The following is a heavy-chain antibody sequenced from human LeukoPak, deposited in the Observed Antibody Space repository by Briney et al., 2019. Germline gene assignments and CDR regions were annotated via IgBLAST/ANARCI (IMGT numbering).Heavy chain of an antibody. V-gene: IGHV3-11*06. Sequence: AGGSLRLSCAASGFTFSEYYMSWIAQAPGKGLEWVSYIRSISSYTNYADSVKGRFTISRDNAKNSLYLQMNSLRAEDTAVYYCARGYYDNSGYYFPFDFWGQGTLVTVSS. CDR2: IRSISSYT. CDR3: ARGYYDNSGYYFPFDF. D-gene: IGHD3-22*01. J-gene: IGHJ4*02. CDR1: GFTFSEYY.